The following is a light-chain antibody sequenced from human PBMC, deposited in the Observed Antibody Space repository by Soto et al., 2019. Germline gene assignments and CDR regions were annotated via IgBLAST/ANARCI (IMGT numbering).Light chain of an antibody. CDR3: QQYNNGRT. J-gene: IGKJ1*01. CDR1: QSVGSK. CDR2: GAS. V-gene: IGKV3-15*01. Sequence: EIVLNQSPPPLSLSPGGRATLSCRASQSVGSKLAWYHQKPGQAPRLLIYGASTRATGIPARFSGSGSGTEFTLTISSLQSEDFGVYYCQQYNNGRTFGQGTKVDIK.